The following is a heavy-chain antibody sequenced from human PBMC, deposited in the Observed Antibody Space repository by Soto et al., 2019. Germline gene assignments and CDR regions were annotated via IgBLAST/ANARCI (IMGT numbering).Heavy chain of an antibody. Sequence: GESLKTPCQGSGYSCAGYWITWVRQKPGKGLEWMGRIDPSDSQTYYSPSFRGHVTISVTKSITTVVLQWSILRTSDTAMYYYARQIYDSDTGPNFQYYFDSWGQGTPVTVSS. CDR1: GYSCAGYW. CDR2: IDPSDSQT. D-gene: IGHD3-22*01. J-gene: IGHJ4*02. V-gene: IGHV5-10-1*01. CDR3: ARQIYDSDTGPNFQYYFDS.